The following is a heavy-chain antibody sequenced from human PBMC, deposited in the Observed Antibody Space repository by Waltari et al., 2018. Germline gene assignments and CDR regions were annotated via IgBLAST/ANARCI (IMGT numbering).Heavy chain of an antibody. V-gene: IGHV1-2*06. CDR3: AREEIWSGYKLMDV. CDR2: INPKCGGT. D-gene: IGHD3-3*01. CDR1: GYTFTGYH. Sequence: QVQLVQSGAEVKKPGASVTVSCKASGYTFTGYHMHWVRQAPGQGLSWMGRINPKCGGTNYAQKFQGRVTMTRDTSISTAYMELSRLRSDDTAVYYCAREEIWSGYKLMDVWGKGTTVTVSS. J-gene: IGHJ6*04.